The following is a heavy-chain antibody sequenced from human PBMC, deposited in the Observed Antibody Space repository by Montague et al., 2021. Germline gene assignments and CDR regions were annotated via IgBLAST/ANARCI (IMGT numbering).Heavy chain of an antibody. CDR3: ARDQDYAFDH. CDR1: GFTFTSYT. Sequence: SLRLSCAASGFTFTSYTMNWVHQAPGKGLEWVSYISRDSSATYYADSVKGRFTISRDNAKNSLYLQVNSLRDEDTAVYYCARDQDYAFDHWGQGTLVTVSS. J-gene: IGHJ4*02. CDR2: ISRDSSAT. V-gene: IGHV3-48*02. D-gene: IGHD4-17*01.